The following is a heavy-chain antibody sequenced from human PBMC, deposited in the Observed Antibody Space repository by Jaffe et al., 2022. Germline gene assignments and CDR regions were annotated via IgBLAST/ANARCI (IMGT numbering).Heavy chain of an antibody. V-gene: IGHV1-46*01. Sequence: QVQLVQSGAEVKKPGASVKVSCKASGYTFTSYYMHWVRQAPGQGLEWMGIINPSGGSTSYAQKFQGRVTMTRDTSTSTVYMELSSLRSEDTAVYYCARDYGRGVRGEYYFDYWGQGTLVTVSS. D-gene: IGHD3-16*01. J-gene: IGHJ4*02. CDR1: GYTFTSYY. CDR2: INPSGGST. CDR3: ARDYGRGVRGEYYFDY.